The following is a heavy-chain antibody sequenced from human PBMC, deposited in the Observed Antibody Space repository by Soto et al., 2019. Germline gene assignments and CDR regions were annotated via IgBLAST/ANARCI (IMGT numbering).Heavy chain of an antibody. CDR1: GFTFSSYG. V-gene: IGHV3-30*18. J-gene: IGHJ6*02. Sequence: VPLVESGGGVVQPGRSLRLSCAASGFTFSSYGMHWVRQAPGKGLEWVAVISYDGSNKYYADSVKGRFTISRDNSKNTLYLQMNSLRAEDTAVYYCAKVPSVPIAARPYYYGMDVWGQGTTVTVSS. CDR3: AKVPSVPIAARPYYYGMDV. D-gene: IGHD6-6*01. CDR2: ISYDGSNK.